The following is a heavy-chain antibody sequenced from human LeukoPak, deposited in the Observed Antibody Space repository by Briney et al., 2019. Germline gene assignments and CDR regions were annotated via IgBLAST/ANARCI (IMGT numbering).Heavy chain of an antibody. CDR3: ARGSSGWYLAPPDY. Sequence: GGSLRLSCAASGFTVSSNYMSWVRQAPGKGLEGVSVIYSGGSTYYADSVKGRFTISRDNSKNTLYLQMNSLRAEDTAVYYCARGSSGWYLAPPDYWGQGTLVTVSS. D-gene: IGHD6-19*01. V-gene: IGHV3-53*01. CDR2: IYSGGST. J-gene: IGHJ4*02. CDR1: GFTVSSNY.